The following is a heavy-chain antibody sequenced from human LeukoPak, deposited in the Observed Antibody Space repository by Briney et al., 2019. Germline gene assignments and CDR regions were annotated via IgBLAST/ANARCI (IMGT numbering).Heavy chain of an antibody. V-gene: IGHV4-38-2*02. CDR1: GASIRSYY. J-gene: IGHJ4*02. Sequence: SETLSLTCTVSGASIRSYYWSRIRQPPGKGLEWIASIYQSGSTHYNPSLKSRVTTSVDTSKNQFSLKLTSVTAADTAVYYCARGAGYFDYWGQGTLVTVSS. CDR3: ARGAGYFDY. CDR2: IYQSGST.